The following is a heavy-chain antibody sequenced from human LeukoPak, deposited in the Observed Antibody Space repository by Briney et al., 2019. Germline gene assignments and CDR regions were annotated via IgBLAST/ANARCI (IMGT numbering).Heavy chain of an antibody. V-gene: IGHV4-38-2*01. CDR2: IYHSGST. CDR3: ARLSSSSSDY. D-gene: IGHD6-6*01. J-gene: IGHJ4*02. CDR1: GYSISSGYY. Sequence: SETLSLTCGVSGYSISSGYYWGWIRQPPGKGLEWIGSIYHSGSTYYNPSLKSRVTISVDTSKNQFSLKLSSVTAADTAVYYCARLSSSSSDYWGQGTLVTVS.